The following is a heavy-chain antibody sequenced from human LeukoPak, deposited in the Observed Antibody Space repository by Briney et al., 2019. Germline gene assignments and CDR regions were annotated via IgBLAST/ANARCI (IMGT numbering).Heavy chain of an antibody. D-gene: IGHD3-22*01. CDR1: DYTFTTYG. CDR2: ISAYNGNT. J-gene: IGHJ3*02. CDR3: ARGRSYYYDSSGYYLDAFDI. V-gene: IGHV1-18*01. Sequence: ASVKVSCKASDYTFTTYGISWVRQAPGQGLEWMGWISAYNGNTNYAQELQGRVTMTTDTSTSTAYMELRSLRSDDTAVYYCARGRSYYYDSSGYYLDAFDIWGQGTMVTVSS.